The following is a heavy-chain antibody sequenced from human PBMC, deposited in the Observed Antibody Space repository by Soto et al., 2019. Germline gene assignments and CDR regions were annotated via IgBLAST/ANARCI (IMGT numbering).Heavy chain of an antibody. CDR1: GGPISSRTDI. J-gene: IGHJ4*02. CDR2: IYYSAST. Sequence: SETLSLPWTVSGGPISSRTDIWGWIRGPPGKGLEWIGSIYYSASTYYNPSLKSRVTISVDTSKNQFSLKLTSVTAADTAVHYCARHDYTSSGNSFFDYWGQGTLVTVSS. V-gene: IGHV4-39*01. D-gene: IGHD3-16*01. CDR3: ARHDYTSSGNSFFDY.